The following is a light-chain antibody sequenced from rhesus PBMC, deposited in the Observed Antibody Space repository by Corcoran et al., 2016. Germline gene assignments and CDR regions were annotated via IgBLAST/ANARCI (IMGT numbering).Light chain of an antibody. J-gene: IGKJ3*01. Sequence: DIQLTQSPSSLSASVGDIVTITCRASENINNYVHWYQQKPGKAPNLLVYQAATLQSGVPSRFSGIGSGTDFTLTISSLQPEDFATYYCQHSFGTPFTFGPGTKLDIK. CDR1: ENINNY. CDR2: QAA. V-gene: IGKV1-74*01. CDR3: QHSFGTPFT.